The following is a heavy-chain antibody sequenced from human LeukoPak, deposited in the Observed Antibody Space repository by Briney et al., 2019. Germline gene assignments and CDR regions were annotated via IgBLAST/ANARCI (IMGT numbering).Heavy chain of an antibody. J-gene: IGHJ3*02. CDR3: ARDLAEYAFDI. CDR2: IYHSGST. V-gene: IGHV4-30-2*01. Sequence: SQTLSLTCTVSGGSISSGGYYWSWIRQPPGKGLEWIGYIYHSGSTYYNPSLKSRVTISVDRSKNQFSLKLSSVTAADTAVYYCARDLAEYAFDIWGQGTMVTVSS. CDR1: GGSISSGGYY.